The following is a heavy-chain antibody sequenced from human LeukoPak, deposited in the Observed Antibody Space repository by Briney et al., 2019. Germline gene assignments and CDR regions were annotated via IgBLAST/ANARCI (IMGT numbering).Heavy chain of an antibody. CDR2: VAYDGDNK. CDR1: GFPFSRYT. Sequence: PGRSPRLSCAASGFPFSRYTMHWVRQAPGKGPEWMATVAYDGDNKYYADSVKGRFTISRDNSNNTLFLQLGALSADDTAVYYCARGSYCSGGSCHVGSWFDPWAREPWSPSPQ. V-gene: IGHV3-30*15. D-gene: IGHD2-15*01. CDR3: ARGSYCSGGSCHVGSWFDP. J-gene: IGHJ5*02.